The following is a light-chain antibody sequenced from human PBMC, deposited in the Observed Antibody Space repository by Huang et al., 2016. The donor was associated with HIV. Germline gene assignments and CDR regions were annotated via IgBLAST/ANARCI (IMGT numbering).Light chain of an antibody. V-gene: IGKV2-28*01. J-gene: IGKJ5*01. CDR1: QSLLHSYGYNY. Sequence: DIVMTQSPLSLPVTPGEPASISCRSSQSLLHSYGYNYLDWYVQKPGQSPQLLIYLGSNRASGVPDRFSGSGSGTDFTLKINRVEAEDVGVYFCMQALQTPITFGQGTRLEIK. CDR3: MQALQTPIT. CDR2: LGS.